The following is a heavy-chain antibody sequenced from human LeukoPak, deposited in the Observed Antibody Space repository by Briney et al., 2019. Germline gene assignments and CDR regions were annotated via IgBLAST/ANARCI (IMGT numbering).Heavy chain of an antibody. J-gene: IGHJ6*02. CDR2: IIPIFGTA. Sequence: GASVKVSCTASGGTFSNYAISWVRQAPGQGLEWMGGIIPIFGTANYAQKFQGRVTITADESTSTAYMELSSLRSEDTAVYYCARDGGPVVVPAAMGYGMDVWGQGTTVTVSS. CDR1: GGTFSNYA. CDR3: ARDGGPVVVPAAMGYGMDV. V-gene: IGHV1-69*13. D-gene: IGHD2-2*01.